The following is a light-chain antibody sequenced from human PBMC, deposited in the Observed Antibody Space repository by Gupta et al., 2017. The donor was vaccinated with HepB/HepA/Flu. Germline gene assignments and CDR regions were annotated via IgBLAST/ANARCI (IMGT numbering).Light chain of an antibody. Sequence: QSALTHPRSVSASPGQSVTISCTGTSSDVGGYNYVSWYQQPPGTAPKLMMYDVSKRPSGVPDRFSGSKSGTTASLTISGLQAEDEADYYCCSSAGSTHVVFGGGTKMTVL. J-gene: IGLJ2*01. V-gene: IGLV2-11*01. CDR1: SSDVGGYNY. CDR2: DVS. CDR3: CSSAGSTHVV.